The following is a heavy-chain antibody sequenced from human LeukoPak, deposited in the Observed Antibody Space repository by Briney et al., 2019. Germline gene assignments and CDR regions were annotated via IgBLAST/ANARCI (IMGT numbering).Heavy chain of an antibody. CDR2: IHYSGST. V-gene: IGHV4-39*01. CDR1: GGSISTNTYN. Sequence: SETLSLTCTVSGGSISTNTYNWGWMRRPPGKGLEWIGTIHYSGSTYYTPSLKSRVTISIDTSKNQFSLKVNSMTATDTAVYYCASHSGRYRDAFEMWGQGTMVTVSS. CDR3: ASHSGRYRDAFEM. D-gene: IGHD1-26*01. J-gene: IGHJ3*02.